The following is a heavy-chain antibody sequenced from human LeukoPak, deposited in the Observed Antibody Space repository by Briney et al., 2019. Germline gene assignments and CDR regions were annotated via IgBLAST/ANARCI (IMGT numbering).Heavy chain of an antibody. J-gene: IGHJ4*02. D-gene: IGHD1-26*01. Sequence: GGSLRLSCAASGFTFDDYDMSWVRQAPGKGLEWISGISGSGASTYYADSVTGRFTISRDNSRNTLYLQMNSLRGDDTAVYYCAKDVGKWESLHFFDYWGQGTLVTVSS. CDR1: GFTFDDYD. V-gene: IGHV3-23*01. CDR2: ISGSGAST. CDR3: AKDVGKWESLHFFDY.